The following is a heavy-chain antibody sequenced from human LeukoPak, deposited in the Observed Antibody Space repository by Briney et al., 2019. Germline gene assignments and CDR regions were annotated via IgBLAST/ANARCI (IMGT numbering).Heavy chain of an antibody. CDR2: ISGSGGST. Sequence: PGGSLRLSCAASGFTFSSYAMSWVRQAPGKGLEWVSAISGSGGSTYYADSVKGRFTISRDNSKNTLYLQRNSLRAEDTAVYYCAKDLDIVVVPARYFDYWGQGTLVTVSS. CDR1: GFTFSSYA. J-gene: IGHJ4*02. V-gene: IGHV3-23*01. CDR3: AKDLDIVVVPARYFDY. D-gene: IGHD2-2*03.